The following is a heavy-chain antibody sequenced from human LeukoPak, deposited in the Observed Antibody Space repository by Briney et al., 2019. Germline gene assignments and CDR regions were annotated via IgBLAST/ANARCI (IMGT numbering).Heavy chain of an antibody. V-gene: IGHV3-66*01. Sequence: GGTLRLSCAVSGFTVSSSYMSWVRQSPGEGLEWVSFIYTGGSTYYADSVKGRFSISRDKSKNMLYLQMNSLRAEDTAVYYCAREAGATDYWGQGTLVTVSP. J-gene: IGHJ4*02. D-gene: IGHD1-26*01. CDR2: IYTGGST. CDR1: GFTVSSSY. CDR3: AREAGATDY.